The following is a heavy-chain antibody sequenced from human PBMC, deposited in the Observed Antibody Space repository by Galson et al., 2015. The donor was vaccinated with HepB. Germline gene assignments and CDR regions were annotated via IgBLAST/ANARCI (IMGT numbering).Heavy chain of an antibody. J-gene: IGHJ4*02. D-gene: IGHD3-3*01. V-gene: IGHV3-73*01. CDR2: IRSKANSYAT. Sequence: SLRLSCAASGFTFSGSAMHWVRQASGKGLEWVGRIRSKANSYATAYAASVKGRFTISRDDSKNTAYLQMNSLKTEDTAVYYCTRLDYDPRDYWGQGTLVTVSS. CDR1: GFTFSGSA. CDR3: TRLDYDPRDY.